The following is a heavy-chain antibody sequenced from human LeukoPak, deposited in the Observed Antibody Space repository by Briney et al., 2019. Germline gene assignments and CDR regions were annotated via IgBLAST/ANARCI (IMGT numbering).Heavy chain of an antibody. Sequence: GGSLRLSCAASGFTVSSNYMSWVRQAPGKGLEWVSVIYSGGSTYYADSVKGRFTISRDNSKNTLYLQMNSLRAEDTAVYYCARDIDFWSGYSDWGQGTLVTVSS. CDR1: GFTVSSNY. J-gene: IGHJ4*02. CDR2: IYSGGST. D-gene: IGHD3-3*01. CDR3: ARDIDFWSGYSD. V-gene: IGHV3-53*01.